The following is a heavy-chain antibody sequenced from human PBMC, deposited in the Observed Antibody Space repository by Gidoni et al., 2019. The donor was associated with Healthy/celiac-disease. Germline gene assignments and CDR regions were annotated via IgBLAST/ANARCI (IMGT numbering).Heavy chain of an antibody. V-gene: IGHV4-34*01. J-gene: IGHJ4*02. D-gene: IGHD6-13*01. CDR2: INHSGST. CDR3: ASMHSSSDY. Sequence: LEWIGEINHSGSTNYNPSLKSRVTISVDTSKNQFSLKLSSVTAADTAVYYCASMHSSSDYWGQGTLVTVSS.